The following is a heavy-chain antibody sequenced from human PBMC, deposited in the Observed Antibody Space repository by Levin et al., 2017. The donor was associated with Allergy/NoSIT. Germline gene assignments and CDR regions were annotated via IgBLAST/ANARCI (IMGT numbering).Heavy chain of an antibody. CDR3: AKDPAAAGVFDY. CDR1: GFTFSSYA. J-gene: IGHJ4*02. V-gene: IGHV3-23*01. CDR2: ISGSGGST. D-gene: IGHD6-13*01. Sequence: GESLKISCAASGFTFSSYAMNWVRQAPGKGLEWVSSISGSGGSTYYADSVKGRFTISRDNSKNTLYLQMNSLRDEDTAVYYCAKDPAAAGVFDYWGQGTLVTVSS.